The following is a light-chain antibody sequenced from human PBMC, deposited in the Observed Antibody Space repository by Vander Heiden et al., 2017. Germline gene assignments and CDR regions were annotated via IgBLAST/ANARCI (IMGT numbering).Light chain of an antibody. V-gene: IGKV3-20*01. CDR3: QQYGSSSWT. J-gene: IGKJ1*01. CDR2: GAS. Sequence: IVLTPSPGTLSLSPGERATLSCRASPSVYASYLSWYQQRPGQAPRLLIYGASSRAAGIPDRFSGSGSGTVFTLTISRLEPEDFAVYYCQQYGSSSWTFGQGTKVEAK. CDR1: PSVYASY.